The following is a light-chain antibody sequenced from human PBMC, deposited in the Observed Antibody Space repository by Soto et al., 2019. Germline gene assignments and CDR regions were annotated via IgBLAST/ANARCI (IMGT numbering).Light chain of an antibody. CDR1: SSDVGGYNY. CDR3: CSYAGNTLVV. Sequence: QSALTQPRSVSGSPGQSVTISCTGTSSDVGGYNYVSWYQQNPGKAPKLMIYDVSKWPSGVSDRFSGSKSANTASLIISGLQAEDEADYYCCSYAGNTLVVFGGGTKLTVL. CDR2: DVS. V-gene: IGLV2-11*01. J-gene: IGLJ2*01.